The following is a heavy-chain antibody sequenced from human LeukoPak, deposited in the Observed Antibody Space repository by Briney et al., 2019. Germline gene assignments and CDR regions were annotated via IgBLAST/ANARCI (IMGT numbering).Heavy chain of an antibody. CDR3: ARGRDIAVAVGY. J-gene: IGHJ4*02. CDR1: GYTFTGYY. D-gene: IGHD6-19*01. CDR2: INPNSGGT. V-gene: IGHV1-2*02. Sequence: ASVKVSCKTSGYTFTGYYMHWVRQAPGQGLEWMGWINPNSGGTNYAQKFQGRVTMTRDTSISTAYMELSRLRSDDTAVYYCARGRDIAVAVGYWGQGTLVTVSS.